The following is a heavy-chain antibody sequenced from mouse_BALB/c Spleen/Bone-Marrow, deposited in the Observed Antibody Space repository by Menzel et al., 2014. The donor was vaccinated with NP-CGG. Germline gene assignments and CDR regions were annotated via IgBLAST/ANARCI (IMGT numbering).Heavy chain of an antibody. Sequence: VQLKQSGAELVKPGASVKLSCTASGFNIKDTYMHWVKQRPEQGLEWIGRIDPANGNTKYDPKFQGKATITADTSSNTAYLQLSSLTSEDTAVYYCASYYYSSSLFAYWGQGTLVTVSA. V-gene: IGHV14-3*02. CDR3: ASYYYSSSLFAY. D-gene: IGHD1-1*01. CDR1: GFNIKDTY. CDR2: IDPANGNT. J-gene: IGHJ3*01.